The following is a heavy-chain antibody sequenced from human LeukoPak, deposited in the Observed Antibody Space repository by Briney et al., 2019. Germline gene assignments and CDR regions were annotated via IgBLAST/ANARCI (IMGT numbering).Heavy chain of an antibody. CDR3: ARRTVVMSLYYFDY. CDR2: IYYSGST. V-gene: IGHV4-39*01. D-gene: IGHD2-15*01. J-gene: IGHJ4*02. Sequence: SETLSLTCTVSGGSISSSSYYWGWIRQPPGKGLEWIGSIYYSGSTYYNPSLKSRVTISVDTSKNQFSLKLSSVTAADTAVYYCARRTVVMSLYYFDYWGQGPLVTVS. CDR1: GGSISSSSYY.